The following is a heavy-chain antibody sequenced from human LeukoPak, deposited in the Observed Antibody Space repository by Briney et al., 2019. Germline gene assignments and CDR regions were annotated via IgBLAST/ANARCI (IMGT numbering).Heavy chain of an antibody. CDR3: SRARPAGGSYHRSGYYYGGNCFDP. J-gene: IGHJ5*02. Sequence: ASVKVSCKASGYTFTGYYMHWVRQAPGQGLEWMGWINPNSGGTNYAQKFQGWVTMTRDTSISTAYMELGRVRSDDTAVYYCSRARPAGGSYHRSGYYYGGNCFDPWGQGTLVTVSS. CDR2: INPNSGGT. V-gene: IGHV1-2*04. CDR1: GYTFTGYY. D-gene: IGHD3-22*01.